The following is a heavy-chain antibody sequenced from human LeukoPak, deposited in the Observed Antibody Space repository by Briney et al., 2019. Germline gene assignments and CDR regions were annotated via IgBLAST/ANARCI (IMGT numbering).Heavy chain of an antibody. D-gene: IGHD7-27*01. J-gene: IGHJ5*01. CDR1: GGSISSYY. Sequence: SETLSLTCTVSGGSISSYYWSWIRQPPGKGLEWIGYIYYSGSTYYNPSLKSRVTMSVDTSKNQFSLKLSPVTAVDTAVYYCVKKVAGVAWFDSWGQGTLDTVSS. V-gene: IGHV4-59*04. CDR3: VKKVAGVAWFDS. CDR2: IYYSGST.